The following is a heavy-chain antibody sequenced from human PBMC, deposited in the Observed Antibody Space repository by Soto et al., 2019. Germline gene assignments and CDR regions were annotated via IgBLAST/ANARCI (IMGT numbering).Heavy chain of an antibody. CDR1: CGSLHRNIFY. Sequence: TPFLTTPVSCGSLHRNIFYLGGVRPPPRAGLELIGNIHYSGSTYYDSSLQSRVTISIDTSKNQFSLKLSSVTATDTAVYYCARAKAPLYSSSWYWFDPWGQGTLVTVSS. CDR2: IHYSGST. V-gene: IGHV4-39*02. J-gene: IGHJ5*02. D-gene: IGHD6-13*01. CDR3: ARAKAPLYSSSWYWFDP.